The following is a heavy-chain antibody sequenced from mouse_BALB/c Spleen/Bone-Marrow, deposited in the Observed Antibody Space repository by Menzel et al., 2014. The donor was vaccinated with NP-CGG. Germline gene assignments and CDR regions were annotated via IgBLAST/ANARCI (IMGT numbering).Heavy chain of an antibody. CDR3: ARLGYHGAMAY. CDR1: RFDFSRYW. J-gene: IGHJ4*01. Sequence: EVKLQESGGGLVQPGGSLKLSCAASRFDFSRYWMTWVRQAPGKGLEWIGEIKPDSRTINYSPSLKEKFIISRDNAKSTLYLQMSKVRSEDTALYYCARLGYHGAMAYWGQGTSVTVSS. V-gene: IGHV4-1*02. D-gene: IGHD4-1*01. CDR2: IKPDSRTI.